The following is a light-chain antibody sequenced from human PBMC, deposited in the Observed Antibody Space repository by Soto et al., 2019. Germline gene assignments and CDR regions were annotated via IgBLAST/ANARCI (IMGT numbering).Light chain of an antibody. V-gene: IGKV3-11*01. CDR3: LQPNNWAWP. CDR1: QSVDSSH. Sequence: VSAESPDTLSLSPGERATLSCRASQSVDSSHLAWYQQKPGQAPRLLVYDASYRATGIPARFSGSGSGTDFTLTIRSLEPEDFTVYYCLQPNNWAWPFGQGTKVDIK. J-gene: IGKJ1*01. CDR2: DAS.